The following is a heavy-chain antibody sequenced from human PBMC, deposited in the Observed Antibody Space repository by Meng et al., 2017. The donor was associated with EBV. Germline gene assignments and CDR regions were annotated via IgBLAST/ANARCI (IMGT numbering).Heavy chain of an antibody. Sequence: QVQLVQPGAGVKKPGASVKVSCKASGYTFTGYYMHWVRQAPGQGLEWMGRINPNSGGTNYAQKFQGRVTMTRDASISTAYMELSRLRSDDTAVYYCARVGIAVAGTGDYWGQGTLVTVSS. J-gene: IGHJ4*02. CDR2: INPNSGGT. D-gene: IGHD6-19*01. CDR3: ARVGIAVAGTGDY. V-gene: IGHV1-2*06. CDR1: GYTFTGYY.